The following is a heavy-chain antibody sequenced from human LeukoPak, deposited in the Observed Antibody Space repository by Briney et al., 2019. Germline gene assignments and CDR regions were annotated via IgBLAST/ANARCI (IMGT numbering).Heavy chain of an antibody. V-gene: IGHV3-23*01. CDR1: GFTFSSYA. CDR2: ISGSGGKT. CDR3: ASCEGSTSCYYVDY. Sequence: GGSLRLSCAASGFTFSSYAMSWVRQAPGKGLEWVSGISGSGGKTYYADSVKGRFTISRDNSKNTLYLHLNSLRAVDTAVYYCASCEGSTSCYYVDYWGQGTLVTVSS. J-gene: IGHJ4*02. D-gene: IGHD2-2*01.